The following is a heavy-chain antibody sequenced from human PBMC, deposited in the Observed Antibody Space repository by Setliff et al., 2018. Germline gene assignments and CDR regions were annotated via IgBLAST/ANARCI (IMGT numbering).Heavy chain of an antibody. CDR2: INRRGST. J-gene: IGHJ6*03. CDR3: ARMSGFLYMDV. CDR1: GDSISSRTHY. D-gene: IGHD3-3*01. V-gene: IGHV4-61*09. Sequence: SETLSLTCTVSGDSISSRTHYWSWIRQPAGKGLEWIGHINRRGSTNFTPSLKSRVTISLDTSKNQFSLNLTSVTAADTAVYYCARMSGFLYMDVWGKGTTVTVSS.